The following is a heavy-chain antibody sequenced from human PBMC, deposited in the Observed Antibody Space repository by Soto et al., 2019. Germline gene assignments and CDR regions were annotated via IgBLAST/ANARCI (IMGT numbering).Heavy chain of an antibody. CDR3: ARGAAIGDDP. V-gene: IGHV3-7*01. CDR2: IKQDGSEK. Sequence: EVQLVESGGGLAQPGGSLRLSCAASGLTFSSYWMTWVRQAPGKGLEWVANIKQDGSEKYYVDSVKGRFTISRDNAKNSLYLQMNNLRVEDTAVYYCARGAAIGDDPWGHETLVTVSS. CDR1: GLTFSSYW. D-gene: IGHD3-10*01. J-gene: IGHJ5*02.